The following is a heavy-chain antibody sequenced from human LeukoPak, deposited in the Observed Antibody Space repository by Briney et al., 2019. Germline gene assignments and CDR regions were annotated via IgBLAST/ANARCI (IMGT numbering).Heavy chain of an antibody. J-gene: IGHJ1*01. CDR2: IYYSGST. CDR1: GGSFGVYY. V-gene: IGHV4-59*01. Sequence: SETLSLTCAVYGGSFGVYYWSWIRQPPGKGLEWIGYIYYSGSTNYNPSPKSRVTISVDTSKNQFSLKLSSVTAADTAVYYCARPSGSYDSSGYYSEYFQHWGQGTLVTVSS. CDR3: ARPSGSYDSSGYYSEYFQH. D-gene: IGHD3-22*01.